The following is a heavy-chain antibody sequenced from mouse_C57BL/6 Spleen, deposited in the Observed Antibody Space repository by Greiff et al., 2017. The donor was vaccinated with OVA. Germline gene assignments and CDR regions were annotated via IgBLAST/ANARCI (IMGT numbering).Heavy chain of an antibody. V-gene: IGHV1-19*01. D-gene: IGHD1-1*01. CDR1: GYTFTDYY. CDR2: INPYNGGT. J-gene: IGHJ2*01. Sequence: EVQLQQSGPVLVKPGASVKMSCKASGYTFTDYYMNWVKQSHGKSLEWIGVINPYNGGTSYNQKFKGKATLTVDKSSSTAYMELNSLTSEDSAVDYCARGATVVATDYFDYWGQGTTLTVSS. CDR3: ARGATVVATDYFDY.